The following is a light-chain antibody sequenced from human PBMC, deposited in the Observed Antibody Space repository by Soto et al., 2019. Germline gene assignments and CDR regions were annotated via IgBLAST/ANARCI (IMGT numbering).Light chain of an antibody. CDR3: SSYTSSSTYV. CDR1: SSDVGGYNY. J-gene: IGLJ1*01. V-gene: IGLV2-14*01. CDR2: DVS. Sequence: QSVLTQPASVSGSPGQSITIICTGTSSDVGGYNYVSWYQQHPGKAPKLMIYDVSNRPSGVSNRFSGSKSGNTASLTISGLQAEDEADYYCSSYTSSSTYVFGTGTKVTVL.